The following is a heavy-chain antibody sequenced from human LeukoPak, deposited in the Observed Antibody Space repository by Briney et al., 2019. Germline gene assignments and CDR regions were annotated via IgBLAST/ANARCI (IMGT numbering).Heavy chain of an antibody. CDR2: ISSSSSYI. D-gene: IGHD1-14*01. J-gene: IGHJ3*02. CDR1: GFTFSSYS. Sequence: GGSLRLSCAASGFTFSSYSMNWVRQAPGKGLEWVSSISSSSSYIYYADSVTGRFTISRDNAKNSLYLQMNSLRAEDTAVYYCARDPGSGAFDIWGQGTMVTVSS. V-gene: IGHV3-21*01. CDR3: ARDPGSGAFDI.